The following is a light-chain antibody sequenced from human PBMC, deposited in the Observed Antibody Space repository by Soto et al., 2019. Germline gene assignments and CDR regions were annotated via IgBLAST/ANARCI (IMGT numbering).Light chain of an antibody. CDR2: GAS. V-gene: IGKV3-20*01. CDR1: QSVSSTY. J-gene: IGKJ1*01. Sequence: EIVLTQSPGTLSLSPGERATLSCRASQSVSSTYLAWYQHKPGQPPRLLIFGASIRVTGIPDRFIGSGSGTDFTLTISRLEPEDFAVYYCQHYVTSLTTFGQGTKVDIK. CDR3: QHYVTSLTT.